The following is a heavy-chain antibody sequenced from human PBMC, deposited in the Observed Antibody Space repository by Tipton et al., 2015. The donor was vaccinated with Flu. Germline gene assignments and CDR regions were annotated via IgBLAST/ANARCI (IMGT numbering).Heavy chain of an antibody. CDR2: ISAYNGNT. V-gene: IGHV1-18*01. J-gene: IGHJ6*02. CDR1: GYTFTSYG. D-gene: IGHD3-10*01. CDR3: AREGGYYCGSGSYSSCFYGMGF. Sequence: QMQLVQSGAEVKKPGASVKASCKASGYTFTSYGISWVRQAPGQGLEWMGWISAYNGNTNYTQKLQGRVTMTTDTSTSTAYMELRSLRSDGAAVYSCAREGGYYCGSGSYSSCFYGMGFWGQGTTVPVSS.